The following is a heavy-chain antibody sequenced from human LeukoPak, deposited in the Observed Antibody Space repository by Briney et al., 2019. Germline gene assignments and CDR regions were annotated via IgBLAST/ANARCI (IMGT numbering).Heavy chain of an antibody. D-gene: IGHD3-22*01. Sequence: GGSLRLSCAASGFTFSTYGMYWVRQAPGKGLEWVAFIRYDGSNKYYADSVKGRFTISRDNSKNTLYLQMNSLRAEDTAVYYCAKSGVFYYYDSSGYSDAFDIWGQGTMVTVSS. CDR1: GFTFSTYG. CDR2: IRYDGSNK. CDR3: AKSGVFYYYDSSGYSDAFDI. V-gene: IGHV3-30*02. J-gene: IGHJ3*02.